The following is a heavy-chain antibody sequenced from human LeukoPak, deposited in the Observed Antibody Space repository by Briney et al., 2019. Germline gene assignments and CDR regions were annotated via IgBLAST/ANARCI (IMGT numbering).Heavy chain of an antibody. D-gene: IGHD4-23*01. V-gene: IGHV3-30*04. Sequence: PGGSLRLSCAASGFTFSSYAMHWVRQAPGKGLEWVALISFDGSDKYYADSVKGRCTISRDNSKNTLYLQMNSLRAEDTAVYYCARDGNGGNSWGWFDPWGQGTLVTVSA. J-gene: IGHJ5*02. CDR1: GFTFSSYA. CDR3: ARDGNGGNSWGWFDP. CDR2: ISFDGSDK.